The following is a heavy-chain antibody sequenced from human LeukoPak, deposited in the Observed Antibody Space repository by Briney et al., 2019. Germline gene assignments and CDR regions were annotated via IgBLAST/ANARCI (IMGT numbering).Heavy chain of an antibody. D-gene: IGHD3-9*01. CDR3: AKDVGNDLTGYYNWFDP. CDR1: GFTFSTYG. CDR2: IRHDGSNK. V-gene: IGHV3-30*02. J-gene: IGHJ5*02. Sequence: GGSLRLSCAASGFTFSTYGMHWVRQAPGKWLEWVAFIRHDGSNKYYADSVKGRFTISRDSSENTLYLQMSSLRPEDTAVYYCAKDVGNDLTGYYNWFDPWGQGTLVTVSS.